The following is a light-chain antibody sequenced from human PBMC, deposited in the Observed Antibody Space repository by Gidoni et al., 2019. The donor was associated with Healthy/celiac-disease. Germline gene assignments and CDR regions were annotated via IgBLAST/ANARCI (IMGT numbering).Light chain of an antibody. J-gene: IGKJ2*01. CDR3: QQSYSTRYT. V-gene: IGKV1-39*01. CDR1: QSISSY. CDR2: SAS. Sequence: DIQMTQSPYSLSASVGDRVTITCRASQSISSYLNWYQQKPGKAPKLLIYSASSLQSGVPSRFSGSGSGTDFTRTISSLQPEDFATYYCQQSYSTRYTFGQXTKLEIK.